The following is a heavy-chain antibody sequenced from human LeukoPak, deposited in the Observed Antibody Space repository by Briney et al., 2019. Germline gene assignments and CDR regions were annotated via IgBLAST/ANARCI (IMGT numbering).Heavy chain of an antibody. Sequence: APVRSSSTASRYTFTSYAMHWVRDAPGHRLEWMGWINAGNDNTQYSQKIEGRDTITRDTSASTAYMELSSLRSEDTAVYYCARDLGYCSGGTCYPNWFDPWGQGTLVTVSS. CDR2: INAGNDNT. V-gene: IGHV1-3*01. CDR1: RYTFTSYA. J-gene: IGHJ5*02. D-gene: IGHD2-15*01. CDR3: ARDLGYCSGGTCYPNWFDP.